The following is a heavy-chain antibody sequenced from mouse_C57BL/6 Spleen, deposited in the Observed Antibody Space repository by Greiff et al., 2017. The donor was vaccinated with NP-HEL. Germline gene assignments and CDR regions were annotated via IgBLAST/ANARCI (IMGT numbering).Heavy chain of an antibody. CDR3: ALITTVVATRYAMDY. Sequence: VQLKESGPELVKPGASVKISCKASGYAFSSSWMNWVKQRPGKGLEWIGRIYPGDGDTNYNGKFKGKATLTADKSSSTAYMQLSSLTSEDSAVYFCALITTVVATRYAMDYWGQGTSVTVSS. J-gene: IGHJ4*01. D-gene: IGHD1-1*01. V-gene: IGHV1-82*01. CDR1: GYAFSSSW. CDR2: IYPGDGDT.